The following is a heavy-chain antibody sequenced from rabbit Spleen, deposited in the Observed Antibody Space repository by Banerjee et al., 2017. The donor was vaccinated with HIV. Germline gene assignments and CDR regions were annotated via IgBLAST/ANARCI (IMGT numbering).Heavy chain of an antibody. CDR2: IIPIFGVT. CDR1: GFYFSTYI. CDR3: VREAGYGGDGDGNL. V-gene: IGHV1S7*01. D-gene: IGHD4-2*01. Sequence: QLVESGGGLVQPGGSLKLSCKASGFYFSTYIMSWGRHAPGKGREGIGYIIPIFGVTYDANWVNGRCTIASHNAQNTLYLQLNSLTAADTATYSCVREAGYGGDGDGNLWGPGTLVTVS. J-gene: IGHJ4*01.